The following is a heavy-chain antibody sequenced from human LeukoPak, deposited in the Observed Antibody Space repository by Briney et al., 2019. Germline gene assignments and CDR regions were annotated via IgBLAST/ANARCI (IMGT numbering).Heavy chain of an antibody. CDR1: GVSISTYY. CDR2: IYSSGNT. CDR3: ARERGILRGDAFDI. J-gene: IGHJ3*02. Sequence: PSETLSLTCTVSGVSISTYYWTWLRQPAGKGLEWIGRIYSSGNTNYNPSLESRVTMSIDTSKNQFSLKLSSVTAADTAVYYCARERGILRGDAFDIWGQGTMVTVSS. V-gene: IGHV4-4*07. D-gene: IGHD1-26*01.